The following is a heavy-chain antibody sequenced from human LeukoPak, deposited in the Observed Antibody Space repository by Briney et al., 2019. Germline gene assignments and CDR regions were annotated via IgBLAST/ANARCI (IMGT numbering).Heavy chain of an antibody. CDR3: ARDRDRMVQGVTALFDY. CDR2: ISGSNGNT. J-gene: IGHJ4*02. D-gene: IGHD3-10*01. Sequence: SSVKVSCMSSGYTFTTYGISGVRQAPGQGLEWMGWISGSNGNTKYAQKVQGRVTMTTDTSTTTAYMEVRSLRSDDTAVYYCARDRDRMVQGVTALFDYWGQGTLVTVSS. V-gene: IGHV1-18*04. CDR1: GYTFTTYG.